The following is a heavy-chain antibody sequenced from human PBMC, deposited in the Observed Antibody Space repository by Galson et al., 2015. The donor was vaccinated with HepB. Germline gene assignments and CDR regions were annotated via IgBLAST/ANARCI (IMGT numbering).Heavy chain of an antibody. V-gene: IGHV3-23*01. J-gene: IGHJ6*02. CDR2: ISDSGGRT. D-gene: IGHD3-3*01. Sequence: SLRLSCAASGFTFGSYAVNWVRQASGKGLEWVSAISDSGGRTYYADSVKGRFTISRDNTKNTLYLQMNSLRAEGTAVYYCAKSTDYDFWSGYGYYYHGLDAWGQGTAVTVSS. CDR1: GFTFGSYA. CDR3: AKSTDYDFWSGYGYYYHGLDA.